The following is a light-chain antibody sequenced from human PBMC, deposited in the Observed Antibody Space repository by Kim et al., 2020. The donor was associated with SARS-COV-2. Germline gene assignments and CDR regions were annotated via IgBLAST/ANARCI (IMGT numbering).Light chain of an antibody. J-gene: IGLJ2*01. CDR2: DVT. V-gene: IGLV2-14*04. CDR3: SSYSGTTTVK. CDR1: SSDVGCYDA. Sequence: GQSITISCTGTSSDVGCYDAVSCYQQHPCKAPKLTLYDVTKRPSGISNRFSVSKSGNTVSLTISGLQSEDDADYCCSSYSGTTTVKFGGGTQLTVL.